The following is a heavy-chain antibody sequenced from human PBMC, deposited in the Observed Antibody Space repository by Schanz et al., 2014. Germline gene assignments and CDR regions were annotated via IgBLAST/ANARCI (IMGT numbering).Heavy chain of an antibody. D-gene: IGHD2-21*02. J-gene: IGHJ6*03. Sequence: EVKLVESGGGLVQPGGSLRLSCAASGFSFRKSAMSWVRQAPGKGLEWVSALTGSGTTTYYADSVKGRFTISRDNAKNSLYLQMNSLRAEDTAVYYCARPSDSSWYMDVWGKGTTVTVSS. V-gene: IGHV3-23*04. CDR2: LTGSGTTT. CDR1: GFSFRKSA. CDR3: ARPSDSSWYMDV.